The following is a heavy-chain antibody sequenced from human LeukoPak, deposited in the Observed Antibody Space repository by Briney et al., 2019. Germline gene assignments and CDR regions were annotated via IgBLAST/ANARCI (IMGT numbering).Heavy chain of an antibody. V-gene: IGHV5-51*01. CDR3: ARSSVNWFDP. Sequence: PGESLKISCKGSGYSFTSYWIGWVRQMPGKGLEWMGIIYPGDSQTRYSPSFQGQVTISADKFISTAYLQWSSLKASDTAIYYCARSSVNWFDPWGQGTLVTVSS. D-gene: IGHD3-3*01. CDR2: IYPGDSQT. J-gene: IGHJ5*02. CDR1: GYSFTSYW.